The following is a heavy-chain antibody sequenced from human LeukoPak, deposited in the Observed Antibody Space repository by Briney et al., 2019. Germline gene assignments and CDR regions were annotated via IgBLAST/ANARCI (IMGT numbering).Heavy chain of an antibody. Sequence: ASVRVSCKASGYSFTSYYMHWVRQAPGQGLEWMGIINPSGGSTSYAQKFQGRVTMTRDTSTSTVYMELSSLRSEDTAVYYCARDYGAAAGYFQHWGQGTLVTVSS. V-gene: IGHV1-46*01. CDR3: ARDYGAAAGYFQH. CDR2: INPSGGST. CDR1: GYSFTSYY. D-gene: IGHD3-10*01. J-gene: IGHJ1*01.